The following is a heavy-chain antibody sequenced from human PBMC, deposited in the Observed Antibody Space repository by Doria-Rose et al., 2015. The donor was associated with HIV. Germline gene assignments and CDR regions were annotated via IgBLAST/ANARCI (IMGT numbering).Heavy chain of an antibody. Sequence: QVTLKESGPVLVKPTETLTLTCTVSGVSLSSPGMGVSWIRQPPGKDLEWLADIASDDERSYKTSLQSSLTISRCTSKSQVVLTMTDMDPVDTATYYCSRIKSSRWYHKYYFDFWGQGTLVIVSA. J-gene: IGHJ4*02. D-gene: IGHD6-13*01. V-gene: IGHV2-26*01. CDR3: SRIKSSRWYHKYYFDF. CDR1: GVSLSSPGMG. CDR2: IASDDER.